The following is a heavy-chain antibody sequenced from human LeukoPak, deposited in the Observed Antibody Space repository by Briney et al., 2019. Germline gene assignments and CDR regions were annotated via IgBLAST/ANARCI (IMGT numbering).Heavy chain of an antibody. V-gene: IGHV4-34*01. CDR1: GGSFSGYY. J-gene: IGHJ5*02. CDR3: ARGALMTTVTSTNWFDP. D-gene: IGHD4-17*01. CDR2: INHSGST. Sequence: PSETLSLTCAVYGGSFSGYYWSWIRQPPGKGLEWIGEINHSGSTNYNPSLKSRVTISVDTSKNQFSLKLSSVTAADTAVYYCARGALMTTVTSTNWFDPWGQGTLVAVSS.